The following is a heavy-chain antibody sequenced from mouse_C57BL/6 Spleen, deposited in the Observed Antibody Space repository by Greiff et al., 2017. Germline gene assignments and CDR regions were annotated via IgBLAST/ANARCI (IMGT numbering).Heavy chain of an antibody. V-gene: IGHV2-9-1*01. CDR3: ASSMMVTTPFAY. CDR2: IWTGGGT. CDR1: GFSLTSYA. D-gene: IGHD2-3*01. J-gene: IGHJ3*01. Sequence: VKLQQSGPGLVAPSQSLSITCTVSGFSLTSYAISWVRQPPGKGLEWLGVIWTGGGTNYNSALKSRLSISKDNSKSQVFLKMNSLQTDDTARYYCASSMMVTTPFAYWGQGTLVTVSA.